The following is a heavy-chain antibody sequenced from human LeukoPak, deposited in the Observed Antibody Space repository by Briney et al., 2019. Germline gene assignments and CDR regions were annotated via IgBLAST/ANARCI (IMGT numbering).Heavy chain of an antibody. CDR3: TTDYRYLYWPSSFDY. CDR2: IKSKTDGGTT. V-gene: IGHV3-15*01. D-gene: IGHD3-9*01. J-gene: IGHJ4*02. Sequence: GGSLRLSCAASGFPLSDTWMSWVRQAPGKGLEWVGHIKSKTDGGTTDYAAPVKGRFTISRDDSRNTVYLQMNSLKTEDTAVYYCTTDYRYLYWPSSFDYWGQGTLVTVSS. CDR1: GFPLSDTW.